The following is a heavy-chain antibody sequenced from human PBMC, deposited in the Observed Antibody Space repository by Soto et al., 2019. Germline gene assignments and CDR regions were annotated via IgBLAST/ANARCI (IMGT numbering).Heavy chain of an antibody. CDR3: ASPRGSYYYYGMDV. D-gene: IGHD1-26*01. Sequence: SVKVSCKASGGTFSSYTISWVRQAPGQGLEWMGRIIPILGIANYAQKFQGRVTITADESTSTAYMELSSLRSEDTAVYYCASPRGSYYYYGMDVWGQGTTVTVSS. J-gene: IGHJ6*02. V-gene: IGHV1-69*02. CDR1: GGTFSSYT. CDR2: IIPILGIA.